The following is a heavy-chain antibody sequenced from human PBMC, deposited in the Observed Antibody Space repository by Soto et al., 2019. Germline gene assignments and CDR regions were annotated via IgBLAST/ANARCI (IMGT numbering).Heavy chain of an antibody. D-gene: IGHD1-1*01. CDR1: GYTFTSYG. CDR3: ARGKDAVNNYYYYYYMDV. V-gene: IGHV1-69*04. Sequence: SVKVSCKASGYTFTSYGISWVRQAPGQGLEWMGRISPNLGIANYAQKFQGRVTITADKSTSTAYMELSSLRSEDTAVYYCARGKDAVNNYYYYYYMDVWGKGTTVTVSS. J-gene: IGHJ6*03. CDR2: ISPNLGIA.